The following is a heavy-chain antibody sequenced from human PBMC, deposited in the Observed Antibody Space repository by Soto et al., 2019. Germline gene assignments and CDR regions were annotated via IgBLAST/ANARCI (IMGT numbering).Heavy chain of an antibody. CDR1: GGSFSGYY. V-gene: IGHV4-34*01. Sequence: QVQLQQWGAGLLKPSETLSLTCAVYGGSFSGYYWSWIRQPPGKGLEWSGEINHSGSTNYNPSLKRRVTISVDTSKNQYSLKLSSVTAADTAVYYCAITLARDTFLEDYWGQGTLVTVSS. J-gene: IGHJ4*02. D-gene: IGHD3-3*02. CDR3: AITLARDTFLEDY. CDR2: INHSGST.